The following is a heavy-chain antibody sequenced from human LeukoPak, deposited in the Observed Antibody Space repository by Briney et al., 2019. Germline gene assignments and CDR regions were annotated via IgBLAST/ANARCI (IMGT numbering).Heavy chain of an antibody. CDR2: IKSKTDGGTT. Sequence: GGSLRLSCAASGFTFSNARTSWVRQTLGRGGEWVCRIKSKTDGGTTDYAAPVKGRFTISRDDSKNTLYLQMNSLKTEDTAVYYCTTGSLLAYCGGDCYLPWGQGTLVTVSS. J-gene: IGHJ5*02. V-gene: IGHV3-15*01. CDR1: GFTFSNAR. D-gene: IGHD2-21*02. CDR3: TTGSLLAYCGGDCYLP.